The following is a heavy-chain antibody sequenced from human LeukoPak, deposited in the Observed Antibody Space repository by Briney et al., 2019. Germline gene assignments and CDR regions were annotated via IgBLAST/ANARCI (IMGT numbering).Heavy chain of an antibody. J-gene: IGHJ4*02. CDR1: GFTFSSYA. CDR3: ARRELFDY. CDR2: ISYDGSNK. Sequence: GGSLRLSCAASGFTFSSYAMHWVRQAPGKGLEWVAVISYDGSNKYYADSVKGRFTISRDNSKNTLYLQMNSLRAEDTAVYYCARRELFDYWGQGTLVTVS. D-gene: IGHD1-7*01. V-gene: IGHV3-30*04.